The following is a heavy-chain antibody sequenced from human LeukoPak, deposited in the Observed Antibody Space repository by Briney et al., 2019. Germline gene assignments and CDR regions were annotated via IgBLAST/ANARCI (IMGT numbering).Heavy chain of an antibody. CDR3: ARYQLLNWFDP. V-gene: IGHV4-59*01. CDR1: GGSISSYY. CDR2: IYYSGST. D-gene: IGHD2-2*01. Sequence: PSETLSLNCTVSGGSISSYYWSWIRQPPGKGLEWIGYIYYSGSTNYNPSLKSRVTISVDTSKNQFSLKLSSVTAADTAVYYCARYQLLNWFDPWGQGTLVTVSS. J-gene: IGHJ5*02.